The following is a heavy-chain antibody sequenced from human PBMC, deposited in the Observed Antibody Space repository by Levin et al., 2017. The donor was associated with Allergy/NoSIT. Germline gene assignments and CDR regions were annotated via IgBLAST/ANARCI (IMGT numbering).Heavy chain of an antibody. CDR3: ARCRDYDLCDY. CDR1: GYILTGYY. J-gene: IGHJ4*02. Sequence: PLASVKVSCKASGYILTGYYMHWVRQAPGQGLEWMGWINPNNGGTNYAQKFQGRVIMTRDMSINTAYMELSRLRSDDTAFYYCARCRDYDLCDYWGQGTLVTVSS. CDR2: INPNNGGT. V-gene: IGHV1-2*02. D-gene: IGHD3-3*01.